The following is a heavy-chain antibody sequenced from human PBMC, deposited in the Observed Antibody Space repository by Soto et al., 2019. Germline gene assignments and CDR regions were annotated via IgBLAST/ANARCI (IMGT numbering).Heavy chain of an antibody. D-gene: IGHD2-15*01. J-gene: IGHJ6*02. Sequence: QVQLVQSGAEVKKPGSSVKVSCKASGGTFSSYAISWVRQAPGQGLEWMGGIIPIFGTANYAQKFQGRVTITADESTSTAYMELSSLRSEDTAVYYCARGGLAAPPPYYYGMDVWGQGTTVTVSS. CDR2: IIPIFGTA. CDR3: ARGGLAAPPPYYYGMDV. CDR1: GGTFSSYA. V-gene: IGHV1-69*01.